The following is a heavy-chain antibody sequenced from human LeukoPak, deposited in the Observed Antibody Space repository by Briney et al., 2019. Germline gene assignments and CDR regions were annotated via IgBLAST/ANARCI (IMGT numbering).Heavy chain of an antibody. V-gene: IGHV3-43*02. J-gene: IGHJ4*02. CDR2: ISGDGGST. CDR1: GFTFYDYA. CDR3: AKDWKDSSSWSLLDY. D-gene: IGHD6-13*01. Sequence: GGSLRLSCAASGFTFYDYAMHWVRQAPGKGLEWVSLISGDGGSTYYADSVKGRFTISRDNSKNSLYLQMNSLRTEDTALYYCAKDWKDSSSWSLLDYWGQGTLVTVSS.